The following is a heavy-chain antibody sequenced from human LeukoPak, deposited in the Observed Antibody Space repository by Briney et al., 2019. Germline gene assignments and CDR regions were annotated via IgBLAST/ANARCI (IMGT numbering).Heavy chain of an antibody. CDR1: GFTVSNNY. V-gene: IGHV3-53*01. Sequence: PGGSLRLSCAASGFTVSNNYISWVRQAPGKGLEWVSVIYSGGSTKYADSVKARFTISRDNSKNTAYLQMNRLRVDDTAVYYCARATLDNWGQGTLVTVSS. CDR3: ARATLDN. CDR2: IYSGGST. J-gene: IGHJ4*02.